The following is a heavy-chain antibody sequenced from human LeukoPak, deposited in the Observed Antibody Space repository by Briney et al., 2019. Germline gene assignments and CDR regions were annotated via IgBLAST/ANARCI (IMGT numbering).Heavy chain of an antibody. CDR1: GFTFSSYG. J-gene: IGHJ5*02. CDR3: AKHSS. V-gene: IGHV3-30*18. CDR2: ISYDGSNK. Sequence: PGGSLRLSCAASGFTFSSYGMHWVRQAPGKGLEWVAVISYDGSNKYYADSVEGRFTISRDNSKNTLYLQMNSLRAEDTAVCYCAKHSSWGQGTLVTVSS.